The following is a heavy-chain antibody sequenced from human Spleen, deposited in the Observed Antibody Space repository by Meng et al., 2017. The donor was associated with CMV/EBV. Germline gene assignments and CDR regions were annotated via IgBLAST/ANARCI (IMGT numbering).Heavy chain of an antibody. D-gene: IGHD3-22*01. CDR1: GFSVSRNY. Sequence: GGSLRLSCAASGFSVSRNYVSWVRQAPGKGLEWVSVIHSGGITYYADSVRGRFSISRDESENTVALQKNSLRVEDTAVYYCARDPYDSTGHYSLDAFDTWGQGTVVTVSS. CDR2: IHSGGIT. V-gene: IGHV3-66*01. J-gene: IGHJ3*02. CDR3: ARDPYDSTGHYSLDAFDT.